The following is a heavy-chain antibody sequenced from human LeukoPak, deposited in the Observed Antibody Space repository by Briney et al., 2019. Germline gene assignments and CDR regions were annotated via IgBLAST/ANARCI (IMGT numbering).Heavy chain of an antibody. D-gene: IGHD4-11*01. Sequence: GGSLRLSCAASGFTFSSYAMSWVRQAPGKGLEWVSAISGSSGSTYYADSVKGRFTTSRDNSKNTLYLQMNSLRAEDTAVYYCAKATDYSNYYYYYMDVWGRGATVTVSS. CDR2: ISGSSGST. J-gene: IGHJ6*03. CDR1: GFTFSSYA. V-gene: IGHV3-23*01. CDR3: AKATDYSNYYYYYMDV.